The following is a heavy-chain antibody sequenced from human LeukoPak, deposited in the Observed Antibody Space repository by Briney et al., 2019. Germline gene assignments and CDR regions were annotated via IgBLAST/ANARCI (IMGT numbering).Heavy chain of an antibody. CDR3: ATVTKVDFNY. CDR1: GFTFNSYT. CDR2: VSVEGIGR. V-gene: IGHV3-30*09. J-gene: IGHJ4*02. D-gene: IGHD4-11*01. Sequence: PGGSLRLSCAASGFTFNSYTFYWLRQAPGKGLEWVASVSVEGIGRYFPGSVEGRFAISRDDSTKSVFLQMSNLRPEDTAVYFCATVTKVDFNYWGQGTLVTVSS.